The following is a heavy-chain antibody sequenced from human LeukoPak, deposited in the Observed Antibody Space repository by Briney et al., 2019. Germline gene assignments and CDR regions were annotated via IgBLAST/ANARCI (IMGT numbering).Heavy chain of an antibody. J-gene: IGHJ6*02. CDR3: ARGLVATIGNAYYYYGMDV. V-gene: IGHV4-34*01. CDR2: INHSGST. D-gene: IGHD5-12*01. Sequence: SETLSLTCAVYGGSFSGYFWCWIRPPPGKGLEWMGEINHSGSTYYNPSLKSRVTISVNTSKNQFSLNLSSETAADTAVYYCARGLVATIGNAYYYYGMDVRGQGTTVTVSS. CDR1: GGSFSGYF.